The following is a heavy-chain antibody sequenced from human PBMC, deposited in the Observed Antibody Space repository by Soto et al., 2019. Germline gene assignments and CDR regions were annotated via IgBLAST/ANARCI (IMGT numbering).Heavy chain of an antibody. J-gene: IGHJ6*02. CDR1: GYTFTSYG. CDR2: ISAYNGNT. CDR3: AREAKGAVYKYYYYYGMDV. V-gene: IGHV1-18*01. Sequence: GASVKVSCKASGYTFTSYGISWVRQAPGQGLEWMGWISAYNGNTNYAQKFQGWVTMTRDTSISTAYMELSRLRSGDTAVYYCAREAKGAVYKYYYYYGMDVWGQGTTVTVS. D-gene: IGHD6-19*01.